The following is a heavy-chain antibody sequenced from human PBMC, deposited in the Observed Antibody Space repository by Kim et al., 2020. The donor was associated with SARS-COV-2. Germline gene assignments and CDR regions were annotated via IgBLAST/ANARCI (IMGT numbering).Heavy chain of an antibody. CDR2: ISAYNGNT. V-gene: IGHV1-18*01. D-gene: IGHD6-13*01. J-gene: IGHJ6*02. CDR1: GYTFTSYG. Sequence: ASVKVSCKASGYTFTSYGISWVRQAPGQGLEWMGWISAYNGNTNYAQKLQGRVTMTTDTSTSTAYMELRSLRSDDTAVYYCARGGSSSWYDPYYYYYYGMDVWGQGTTVTVSS. CDR3: ARGGSSSWYDPYYYYYYGMDV.